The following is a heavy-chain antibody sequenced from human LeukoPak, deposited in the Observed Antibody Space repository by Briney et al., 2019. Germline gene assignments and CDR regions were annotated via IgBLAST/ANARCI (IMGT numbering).Heavy chain of an antibody. J-gene: IGHJ4*02. V-gene: IGHV3-21*01. CDR2: ISSGSSAI. CDR3: ARVSGGRVPAAIPFDY. CDR1: GFTFSSYS. D-gene: IGHD2-2*02. Sequence: GGSLRLSCAASGFTFSSYSMNWVRQAPGKGLEWVSSISSGSSAIYYADSVKGRFTISRDNSKNTLYLQMNSLRAEDTAVYYCARVSGGRVPAAIPFDYWGQGTLVTVSS.